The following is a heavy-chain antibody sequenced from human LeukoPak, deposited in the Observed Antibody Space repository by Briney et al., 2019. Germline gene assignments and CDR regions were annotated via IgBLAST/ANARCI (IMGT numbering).Heavy chain of an antibody. CDR3: ARDQSFYDAGDQRFDY. CDR1: GYTFTGYF. J-gene: IGHJ4*02. CDR2: INPSTGGT. V-gene: IGHV1-2*02. Sequence: ASVKVSSKTSGYTFTGYFIHWVRQAPGLGLEWMGWINPSTGGTNYAQMFQGRVTMTRDTSISTAYMELSSLISDDTAVYYCARDQSFYDAGDQRFDYWGQGTLVTVSS. D-gene: IGHD2/OR15-2a*01.